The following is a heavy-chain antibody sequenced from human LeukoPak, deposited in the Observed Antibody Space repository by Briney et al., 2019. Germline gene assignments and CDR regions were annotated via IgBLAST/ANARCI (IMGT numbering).Heavy chain of an antibody. Sequence: GGSLRLSCAASGFTFDDYAMHWVRQAPGKGLEWASGISWNSGSIGYADSVKGRFTISRDNAKNSLYLQMNSLRAEDTALYYCAKGYSSGWSVHFDYWGQGTLVTVSS. D-gene: IGHD6-19*01. CDR3: AKGYSSGWSVHFDY. CDR1: GFTFDDYA. J-gene: IGHJ4*02. CDR2: ISWNSGSI. V-gene: IGHV3-9*01.